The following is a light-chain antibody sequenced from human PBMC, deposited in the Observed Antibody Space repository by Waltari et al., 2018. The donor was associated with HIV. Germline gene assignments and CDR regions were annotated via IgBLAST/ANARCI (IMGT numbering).Light chain of an antibody. J-gene: IGKJ3*01. CDR3: QQYGSSGFT. Sequence: EIVLTQSPGTLSLSPGERATLSCRASQSVSSSYLAWYQQKPGQAPRLFMYGASSRATGIPDRFSGSGSGTDFTLTISRLEPEDFAVYYCQQYGSSGFTFGPGTKVDIK. CDR2: GAS. CDR1: QSVSSSY. V-gene: IGKV3-20*01.